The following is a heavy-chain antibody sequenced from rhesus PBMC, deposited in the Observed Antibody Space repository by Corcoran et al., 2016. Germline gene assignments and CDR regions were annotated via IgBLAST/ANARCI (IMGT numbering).Heavy chain of an antibody. J-gene: IGHJ4*01. V-gene: IGHV4-169*01. D-gene: IGHD6-13*01. Sequence: QLQLQESGPGLVKPSETLSVTCAVSGGSISSSYWSWIRQAPGKGLEWSGYIYGSGSSTNYNPSLKSRVTLSVDTSKNQLSLKLSSVTAADTAVYYCASSYSSWSYLDYWGQGVLVTVSS. CDR2: IYGSGSST. CDR1: GGSISSSY. CDR3: ASSYSSWSYLDY.